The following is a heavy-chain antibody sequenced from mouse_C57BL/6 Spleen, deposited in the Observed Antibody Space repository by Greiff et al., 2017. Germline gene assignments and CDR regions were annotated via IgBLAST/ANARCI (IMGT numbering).Heavy chain of an antibody. J-gene: IGHJ3*01. CDR2: IYPRSGNN. Sequence: VQLQQSGAELARPGASVKLSCKASGYTFTSYGISWVKQRTGQGLEWIGEIYPRSGNNYYNEKFKGKATLTADKSSSTAYMELRSLTSEDSAVYFCAIAWDGGFAYWGQGTLFTVSA. V-gene: IGHV1-81*01. CDR1: GYTFTSYG. CDR3: AIAWDGGFAY. D-gene: IGHD4-1*01.